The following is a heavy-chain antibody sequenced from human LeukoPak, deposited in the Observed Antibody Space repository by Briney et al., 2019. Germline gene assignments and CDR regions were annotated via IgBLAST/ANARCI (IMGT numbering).Heavy chain of an antibody. J-gene: IGHJ3*02. D-gene: IGHD3-9*01. V-gene: IGHV4-4*02. CDR1: GDSISSSNW. Sequence: SGTLSLTFAVSGDSISSSNWWSWVRQPPGKGLEWIGEIYHSGSTNYNPSLKSRVTISVDKSKNQFSLKLSSVTAADTAVYYCARVRYFDWSDAFDIWGQGTMVTVSS. CDR3: ARVRYFDWSDAFDI. CDR2: IYHSGST.